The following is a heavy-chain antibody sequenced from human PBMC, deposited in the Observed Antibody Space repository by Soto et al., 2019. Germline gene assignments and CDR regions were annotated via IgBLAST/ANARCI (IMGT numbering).Heavy chain of an antibody. J-gene: IGHJ4*02. V-gene: IGHV3-30*04. CDR2: ISPDGRNE. CDR3: TRGGTPYFDC. CDR1: GFTFSSDG. Sequence: GGSLRLSCVASGFTFSSDGMVWVRQAPGKGLEWVTTISPDGRNEHYADSVRGRFTVSRDNSKNTLYLQMDSLRDDDTAVYYCTRGGTPYFDCWGQGTLVTVSS. D-gene: IGHD1-1*01.